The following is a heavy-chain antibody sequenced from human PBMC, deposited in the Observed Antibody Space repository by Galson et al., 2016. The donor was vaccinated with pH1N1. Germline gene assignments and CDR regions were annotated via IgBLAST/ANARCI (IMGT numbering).Heavy chain of an antibody. CDR2: ISSSGSYI. J-gene: IGHJ1*01. V-gene: IGHV3-11*06. CDR1: GFTFTDYY. D-gene: IGHD2-15*01. Sequence: SLRLSCAASGFTFTDYYMSWIRQAPGKGLEWIAYISSSGSYINYADSVKGRFTVSRDHANRSLWLQLNSLTVKDTAVYFCARNGRYGHCGVGNCYPAEDFQYWGRGTLVSVSS. CDR3: ARNGRYGHCGVGNCYPAEDFQY.